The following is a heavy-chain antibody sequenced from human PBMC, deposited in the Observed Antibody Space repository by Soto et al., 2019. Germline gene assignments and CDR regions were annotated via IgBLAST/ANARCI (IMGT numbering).Heavy chain of an antibody. CDR1: GFAFSSSE. CDR2: IGPSGSPI. Sequence: PGGSLRLSCAASGFAFSSSEMNWFRQAPGKGLDWVAYIGPSGSPIYYADSVKGRFTISRDNSKNSLFLQMSTLRADDTAVYYCVRDLHTSGWHAGLWGQGTLVTVSS. J-gene: IGHJ4*02. CDR3: VRDLHTSGWHAGL. V-gene: IGHV3-48*03. D-gene: IGHD6-25*01.